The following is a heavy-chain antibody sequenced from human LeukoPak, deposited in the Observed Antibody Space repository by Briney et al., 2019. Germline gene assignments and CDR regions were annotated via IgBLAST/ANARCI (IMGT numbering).Heavy chain of an antibody. CDR1: GCTFRSYW. J-gene: IGHJ4*02. CDR2: IKQDGSEK. CDR3: ARGLSGSYYEGQLDY. Sequence: PGGSLRLSCAASGCTFRSYWMSWVHQAPAKGLEWVANIKQDGSEKYYVASVKGRFTISRDNAKNSLYLQMNSLRAEDTAVYYCARGLSGSYYEGQLDYWGQGALVTVSS. V-gene: IGHV3-7*01. D-gene: IGHD1-26*01.